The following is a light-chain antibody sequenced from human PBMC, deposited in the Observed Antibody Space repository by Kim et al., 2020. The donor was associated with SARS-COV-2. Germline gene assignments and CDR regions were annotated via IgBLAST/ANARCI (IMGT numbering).Light chain of an antibody. CDR3: LQGTHWPPIT. V-gene: IGKV2-30*01. CDR2: TVS. J-gene: IGKJ5*01. CDR1: QSRVYRNGITY. Sequence: ASISCRYSQSRVYRNGITYLSWFQQRPGQSPRRLIYTVSKRDSGVPDRFSGSGSGTDFTLRISRVEAEDVGLYYCLQGTHWPPITFGQGTRLEIK.